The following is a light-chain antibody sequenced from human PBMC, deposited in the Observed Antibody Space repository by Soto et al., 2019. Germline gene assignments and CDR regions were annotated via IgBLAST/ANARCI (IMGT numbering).Light chain of an antibody. CDR2: AAS. CDR3: QQSLSSPEIT. CDR1: QSISNY. V-gene: IGKV1-39*01. J-gene: IGKJ5*01. Sequence: DIRMTQSQSSLSASVGDMVGMGCRASQSISNYLHWYQQRPGKAPKLLIYAASTLQSGVPSRFSGSGSGTDFTLTISSLQPEDLATYYCQQSLSSPEITFGQGTRLEIK.